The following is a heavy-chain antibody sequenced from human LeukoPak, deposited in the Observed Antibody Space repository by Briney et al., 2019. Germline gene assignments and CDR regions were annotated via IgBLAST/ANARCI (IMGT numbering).Heavy chain of an antibody. CDR1: GGTFSSYA. J-gene: IGHJ5*02. D-gene: IGHD3-22*01. V-gene: IGHV1-69*04. CDR3: ARLGDEDYYDSSGYYLNWFDP. CDR2: IIPILGIA. Sequence: SVKVSCKAPGGTFSSYAISWVRQAPGQGLEWMGRIIPILGIANYAQKFQGRVTITADKSTSTAYMELSSLRSEDTAVYYCARLGDEDYYDSSGYYLNWFDPWGQGTLVTVS.